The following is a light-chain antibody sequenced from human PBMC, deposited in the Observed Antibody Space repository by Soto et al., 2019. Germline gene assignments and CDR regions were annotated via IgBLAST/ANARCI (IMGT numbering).Light chain of an antibody. CDR3: CSYAGTYTWV. V-gene: IGLV2-11*01. CDR1: SSDIGDYDY. Sequence: QSALTQPRSVSGSPGQSVTIPCAGTSSDIGDYDYVSWYQYHPGKAPKFIIYDVNKRPSGVPDRFSGSKSGNTASLTISGLQAEDEADYYCCSYAGTYTWVFGGGTKLTVL. J-gene: IGLJ3*02. CDR2: DVN.